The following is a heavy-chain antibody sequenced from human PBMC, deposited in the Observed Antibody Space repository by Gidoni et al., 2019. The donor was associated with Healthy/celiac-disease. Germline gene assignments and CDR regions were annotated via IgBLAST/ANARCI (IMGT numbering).Heavy chain of an antibody. J-gene: IGHJ4*02. D-gene: IGHD3-10*01. Sequence: EVQLVEFGGGLGQPGGSLRLYCAASGFTVSSNHMSWVRQAPGRRLEWVSVIYNSGITHYADSVKVRFTLSRDNSKNTLYLQMNSLRPEDTAVYYCAKVSKLYFEDWGQGTLFTVSS. CDR1: GFTVSSNH. V-gene: IGHV3-66*02. CDR2: IYNSGIT. CDR3: AKVSKLYFED.